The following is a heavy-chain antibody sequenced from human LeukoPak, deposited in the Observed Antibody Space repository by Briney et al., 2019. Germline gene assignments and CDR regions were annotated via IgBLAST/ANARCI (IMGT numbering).Heavy chain of an antibody. D-gene: IGHD5-12*01. V-gene: IGHV3-21*01. CDR3: ARGEGGGYVVDY. CDR2: ISSSSSYI. J-gene: IGHJ4*02. CDR1: GFTFSSYS. Sequence: PGGSLRLSCAASGFTFSSYSMNWVRQAPGKGLEWVSSISSSSSYIYYADSVKGRFTISRDNAKNSLYLQMNSLRAEDTAVYYCARGEGGGYVVDYWGQGTLVTVSS.